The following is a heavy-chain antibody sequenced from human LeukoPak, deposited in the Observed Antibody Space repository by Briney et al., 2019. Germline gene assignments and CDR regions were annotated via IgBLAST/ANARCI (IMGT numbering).Heavy chain of an antibody. V-gene: IGHV4-61*02. Sequence: SETLSLTCTVSGGSISSGSYYWSWIRLPAGKGLEWIGRIYTSGSTNCNPSLKSRVTISVDTPKNQFSLKLSSVTAADTAVYYCARDRGDYFDYWGQGTLVTVSS. CDR3: ARDRGDYFDY. CDR1: GGSISSGSYY. J-gene: IGHJ4*02. D-gene: IGHD3-10*01. CDR2: IYTSGST.